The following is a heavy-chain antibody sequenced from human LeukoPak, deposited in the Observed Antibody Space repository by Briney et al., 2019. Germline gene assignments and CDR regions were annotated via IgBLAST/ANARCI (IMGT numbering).Heavy chain of an antibody. D-gene: IGHD2-8*02. Sequence: PGGSLRLSCAVSGFTFSSYGMHWVRQAPGKGLEWVAVISYDGSNKYYADSVKGRFTISRDNSKNTLYLQMNSLRAEDTAVYYCAKVGTGSPGPLDYWGQGTLVTVSS. J-gene: IGHJ4*02. CDR2: ISYDGSNK. V-gene: IGHV3-30*18. CDR1: GFTFSSYG. CDR3: AKVGTGSPGPLDY.